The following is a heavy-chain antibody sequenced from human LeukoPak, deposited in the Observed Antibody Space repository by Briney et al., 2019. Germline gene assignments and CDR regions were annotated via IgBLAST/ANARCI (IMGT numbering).Heavy chain of an antibody. V-gene: IGHV4-59*01. Sequence: SETLSLTCTVSGGSISSYYWSWIRQPPGKGLEWIGYIYYSGSTNYNPSLKSRVTISVDTSKNQFSLKLSSVTAADTAVYYCARDQLVRAFDIWGQGTMVTDSS. J-gene: IGHJ3*02. CDR1: GGSISSYY. CDR3: ARDQLVRAFDI. CDR2: IYYSGST. D-gene: IGHD6-6*01.